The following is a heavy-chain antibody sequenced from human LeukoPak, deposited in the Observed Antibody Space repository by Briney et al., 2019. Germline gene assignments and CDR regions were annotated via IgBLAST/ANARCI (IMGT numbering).Heavy chain of an antibody. J-gene: IGHJ4*02. V-gene: IGHV4-34*01. CDR2: INHSGST. D-gene: IGHD4-23*01. Sequence: PSETLSLTCAVYGGSFSGYYWSWIRQPPGKGLEWIGEINHSGSTNYIPSLKSRVTISVDTSKNQFSLKLSSVTAADTAVYYCARGVTHLDYGGNSFDYWGQGTLVTVSS. CDR1: GGSFSGYY. CDR3: ARGVTHLDYGGNSFDY.